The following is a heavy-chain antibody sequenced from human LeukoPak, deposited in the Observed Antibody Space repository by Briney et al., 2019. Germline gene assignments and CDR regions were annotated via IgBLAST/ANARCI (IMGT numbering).Heavy chain of an antibody. Sequence: TSSETLSLTCTVSGGSISSCYWSWIRQPAGKGLEWIGRIYSSGSTNYNPSLKSRVTMTVDTSKNQFSLKLSSVTAADTAVYFCARVYSGSLDYWGQGTMVTVSS. CDR1: GGSISSCY. CDR3: ARVYSGSLDY. D-gene: IGHD1-26*01. V-gene: IGHV4-4*07. CDR2: IYSSGST. J-gene: IGHJ3*01.